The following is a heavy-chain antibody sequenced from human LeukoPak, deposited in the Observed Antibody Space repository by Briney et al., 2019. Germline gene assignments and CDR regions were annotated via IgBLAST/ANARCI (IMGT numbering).Heavy chain of an antibody. CDR3: ATQRERAAQRRD. D-gene: IGHD6-6*01. CDR2: MNPNSGNT. J-gene: IGHJ4*02. CDR1: GYTFTSYD. Sequence: ASVKVSCKASGYTFTSYDVNWVRQATGQGLEWMGWMNPNSGNTGYAQKFQGRVTITRNTSISTAYMELSSLRSEDTAVYYCATQRERAAQRRDWGQGTLVTVSS. V-gene: IGHV1-8*03.